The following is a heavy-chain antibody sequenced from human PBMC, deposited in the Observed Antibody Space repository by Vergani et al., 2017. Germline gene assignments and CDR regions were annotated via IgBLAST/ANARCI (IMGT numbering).Heavy chain of an antibody. D-gene: IGHD3-9*01. J-gene: IGHJ4*02. Sequence: QVQLVQSGAEVKKPGSSVKVSCKASGGTFSSYAISWVRPAPGQGLEWMGGIIPIFGTASYAQKFQSIVTLTADDSTRTAYMEVRSLRSEDTAVYYCAEGRVDYDILTDYSRPAYYFDYWGQGTLVTVSS. V-gene: IGHV1-69*01. CDR2: IIPIFGTA. CDR1: GGTFSSYA. CDR3: AEGRVDYDILTDYSRPAYYFDY.